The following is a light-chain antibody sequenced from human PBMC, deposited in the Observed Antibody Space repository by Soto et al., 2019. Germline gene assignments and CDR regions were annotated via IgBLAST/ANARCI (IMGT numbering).Light chain of an antibody. J-gene: IGKJ2*01. Sequence: EIVMTQSPATLSVSPGERATLSCRASQSVSSNLAWYQQKPGQAPRLLIYGASTRATGIPARFSGSGSGTEFPLTIRSLQSEDFAVYYCQQYNNWPVYTFCQGTKLEIK. V-gene: IGKV3-15*01. CDR2: GAS. CDR1: QSVSSN. CDR3: QQYNNWPVYT.